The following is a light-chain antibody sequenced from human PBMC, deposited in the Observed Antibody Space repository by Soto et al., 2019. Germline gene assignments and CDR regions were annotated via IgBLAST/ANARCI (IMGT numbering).Light chain of an antibody. CDR3: PQHNSYPWT. J-gene: IGKJ1*01. Sequence: PMTQSPSSLAASVRARVTITCRSSQGINNHLAWYQQKPGKAPKLLIYAASTLQGGVPSRFSGSGSGTDFTLTISSLQPEDFASYYCPQHNSYPWTFGQRSMVDI. CDR1: QGINNH. CDR2: AAS. V-gene: IGKV1-9*01.